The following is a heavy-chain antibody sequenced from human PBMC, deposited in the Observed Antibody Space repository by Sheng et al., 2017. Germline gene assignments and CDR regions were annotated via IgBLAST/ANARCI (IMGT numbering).Heavy chain of an antibody. CDR3: TAGVGATDHDY. CDR2: IKSKTNGGTT. J-gene: IGHJ4*02. CDR1: GLTFTDAW. V-gene: IGHV3-15*01. D-gene: IGHD1-26*01. Sequence: EVQLVESGGGLVEPGGSLRLSCAASGLTFTDAWMSWVRQAPGKGLEWVGRIKSKTNGGTTDYAAPVKGRFTISRDDSKNTLSVQMNSLQSEDTAVYYCTAGVGATDHDYWGQGTLVTV.